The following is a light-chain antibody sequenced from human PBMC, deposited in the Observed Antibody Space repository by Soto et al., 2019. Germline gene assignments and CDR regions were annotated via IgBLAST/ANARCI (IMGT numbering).Light chain of an antibody. Sequence: EIVLSQSPGTLSLSPGERATLSCRASQTISNTFLAWYQQRPGQAPRLLIYGASGRAAGIPDRFSGSGSGTDFTLSISGLEPEDFAVYYCQQYGVSPTFGGGTKVDI. V-gene: IGKV3-20*01. CDR1: QTISNTF. CDR2: GAS. CDR3: QQYGVSPT. J-gene: IGKJ4*01.